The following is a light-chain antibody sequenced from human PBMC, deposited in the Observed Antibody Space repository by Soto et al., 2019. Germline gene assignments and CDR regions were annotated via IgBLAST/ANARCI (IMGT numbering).Light chain of an antibody. CDR1: QDISNY. V-gene: IGKV1-33*01. J-gene: IGKJ2*01. CDR2: DAS. Sequence: DIQMTQSPSSLSASVGDRVTITCQASQDISNYLIWYQQKPGKAPKLLIYDASNLGTGVPSRFSGSGSGTDFTFTISALQPEDIATYYCQQYDNLPPYTFGQGTKLEIK. CDR3: QQYDNLPPYT.